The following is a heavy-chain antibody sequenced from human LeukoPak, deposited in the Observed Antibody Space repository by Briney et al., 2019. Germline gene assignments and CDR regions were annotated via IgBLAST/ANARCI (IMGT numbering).Heavy chain of an antibody. CDR3: ARAIVGATTAGY. J-gene: IGHJ4*02. D-gene: IGHD1-26*01. CDR1: GFTFSSYA. CDR2: ISYDGSNK. V-gene: IGHV3-30-3*01. Sequence: GGSLRLSCAASGFTFSSYAMHWVRQAPGKGLEWVAVISYDGSNKYYADSVKGRFTISRDNSKNTLYLQMNSLRAEDTAVYYCARAIVGATTAGYWGQGTLVTVSS.